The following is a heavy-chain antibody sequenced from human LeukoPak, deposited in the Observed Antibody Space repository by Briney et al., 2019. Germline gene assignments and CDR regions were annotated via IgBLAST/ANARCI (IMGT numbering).Heavy chain of an antibody. CDR1: GFTGSSNY. CDR3: ARGGASIDAFAI. CDR2: IYIVGRT. J-gene: IGHJ3*02. Sequence: ASPRPCCVASGFTGSSNYRSWVRPAPGKGLEWVSVIYIVGRTSYTHSVKGRFTISRDNSKNALYLQMNSLSVEDTGVYYCARGGASIDAFAIWRQGTIVTVSS. D-gene: IGHD3-3*02. V-gene: IGHV3-53*01.